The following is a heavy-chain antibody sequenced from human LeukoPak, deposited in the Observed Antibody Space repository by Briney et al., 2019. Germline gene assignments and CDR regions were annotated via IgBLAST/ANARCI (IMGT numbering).Heavy chain of an antibody. Sequence: GGSLRLSCAASGFTFSDYYMSWIRQAPGKGLEWVSYISSSGTTIYYADSVKGRFTISRDNAKNSLYLQMNSLRAEDTAVYYCASPPLAGGDAFDIWDQGTMVTVSS. D-gene: IGHD1-26*01. CDR1: GFTFSDYY. V-gene: IGHV3-11*04. CDR3: ASPPLAGGDAFDI. J-gene: IGHJ3*02. CDR2: ISSSGTTI.